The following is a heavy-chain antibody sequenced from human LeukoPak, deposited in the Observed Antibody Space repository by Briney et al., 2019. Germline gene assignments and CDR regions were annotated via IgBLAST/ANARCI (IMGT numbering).Heavy chain of an antibody. CDR1: GGSFSGYY. CDR2: INHSGST. CDR3: ARRPYYDILTGYYYFDY. V-gene: IGHV4-34*01. J-gene: IGHJ4*02. Sequence: TSETLSLTCAVYGGSFSGYYWSWIRQPPGKGLEWIGEINHSGSTNYNPSLKSRVTISVDTSKNQFSLKLSSVTAADTAVYYCARRPYYDILTGYYYFDYWGQGTLVTVSS. D-gene: IGHD3-9*01.